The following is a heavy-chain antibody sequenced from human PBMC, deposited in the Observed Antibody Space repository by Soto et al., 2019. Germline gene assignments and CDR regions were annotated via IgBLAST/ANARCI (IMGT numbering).Heavy chain of an antibody. J-gene: IGHJ4*02. CDR3: AKGALGSSSWYDFDY. D-gene: IGHD6-13*01. CDR1: GSTFDDYA. Sequence: GGSLRLSCAASGSTFDDYAMHWVRQAPGKGLEWVSGISWNSGSICYADSVKGRFTISRDNSKNSLYLQMNSLRAEDTAVYYCAKGALGSSSWYDFDYWGQGTLVTVSS. V-gene: IGHV3-9*01. CDR2: ISWNSGSI.